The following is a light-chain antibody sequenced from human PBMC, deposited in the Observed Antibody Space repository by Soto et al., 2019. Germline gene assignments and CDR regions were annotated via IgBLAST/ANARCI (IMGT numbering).Light chain of an antibody. CDR3: QHYNDWPPWT. Sequence: EIVMTQSPATLSVSPGERATLSCRASQTVSSNLAWYQQKRGQAPRLLIYGASTRATGIPARLSGSGSATEFTLIISSLQSEDFAVYYCQHYNDWPPWTFGQGTKVDIK. V-gene: IGKV3-15*01. CDR2: GAS. J-gene: IGKJ1*01. CDR1: QTVSSN.